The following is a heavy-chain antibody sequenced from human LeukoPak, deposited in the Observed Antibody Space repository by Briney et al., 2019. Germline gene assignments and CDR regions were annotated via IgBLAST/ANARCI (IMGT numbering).Heavy chain of an antibody. CDR2: MYYSGST. J-gene: IGHJ4*02. V-gene: IGHV4-39*01. CDR3: ARLEDSGGYRFDY. CDR1: GASISSRSYY. Sequence: KPSETLSLTCTVSGASISSRSYYWGWIRQSPGKGLEWIGTMYYSGSTHYSPSLNSRVTISRQTSKNQVSLKLSSVTAADSAVYYCARLEDSGGYRFDYWGQGALVTVSS. D-gene: IGHD3-22*01.